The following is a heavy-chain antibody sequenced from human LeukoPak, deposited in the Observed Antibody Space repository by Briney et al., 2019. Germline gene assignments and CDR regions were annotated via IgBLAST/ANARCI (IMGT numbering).Heavy chain of an antibody. D-gene: IGHD1-1*01. J-gene: IGHJ4*02. V-gene: IGHV3-30*18. Sequence: GGSLRLSCAASRFTFSACGMHWVRQAPGKGLEWVAAISFDGSHKYYADSVKGRFTISRDNSMNTLYLQMNSLRAEDTAVYYCAKGTAVDRQYFENWGQGALVTVSS. CDR2: ISFDGSHK. CDR3: AKGTAVDRQYFEN. CDR1: RFTFSACG.